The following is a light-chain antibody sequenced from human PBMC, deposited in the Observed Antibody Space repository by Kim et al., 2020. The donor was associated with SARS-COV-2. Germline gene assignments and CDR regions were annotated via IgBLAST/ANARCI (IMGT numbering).Light chain of an antibody. CDR2: NAS. Sequence: IVLTQSPATLSLSPGERATLSCRASQSVSSYLAWYQYKPGQAPRLLIYNASTRATGIPARFSGSGSGTDFTLTISSLEPDDFAVYYCQQRSNWPPRYTFGQGTKLEI. V-gene: IGKV3-11*01. CDR3: QQRSNWPPRYT. J-gene: IGKJ2*01. CDR1: QSVSSY.